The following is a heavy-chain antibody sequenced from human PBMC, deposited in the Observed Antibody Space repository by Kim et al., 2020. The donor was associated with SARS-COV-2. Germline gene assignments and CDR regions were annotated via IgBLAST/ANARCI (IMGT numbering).Heavy chain of an antibody. CDR3: ARDLGSSSWYDSINYYGMDV. J-gene: IGHJ6*02. CDR1: GYTFTSYG. CDR2: ISAYNGNT. D-gene: IGHD6-13*01. V-gene: IGHV1-18*04. Sequence: ASVKVSCKASGYTFTSYGISWVRQAPGQGLEWMGWISAYNGNTNYAQKLQGRVTMTTDTSTSTAYMELRSLRSDDTAVYYCARDLGSSSWYDSINYYGMDVWGQGTTVTVSS.